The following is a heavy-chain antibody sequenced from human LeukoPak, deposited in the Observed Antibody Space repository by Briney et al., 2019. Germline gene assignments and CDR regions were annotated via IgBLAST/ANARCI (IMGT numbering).Heavy chain of an antibody. D-gene: IGHD3-22*01. Sequence: GASVKVSCEASGYTFTGYYMHWVRQAPGQGLEWMGWINPNSGGTNYAQKFQGRVTMTRDTSISTAYMELSSLRSDDTAVYYCARGAIYYDSSGRSDAFDIWGQGTMVTVSS. V-gene: IGHV1-2*02. CDR1: GYTFTGYY. CDR2: INPNSGGT. CDR3: ARGAIYYDSSGRSDAFDI. J-gene: IGHJ3*02.